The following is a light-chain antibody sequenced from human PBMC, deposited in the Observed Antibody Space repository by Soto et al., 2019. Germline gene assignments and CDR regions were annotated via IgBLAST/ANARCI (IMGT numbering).Light chain of an antibody. Sequence: DIQMTQSPSTLSASVGDRVAITCRASQSISSWLAWYQQKAGKAPKLLIYQASILESGVPSRCSGSGSGTDFTLTISSLHPDDFATDYGPQYNSSVYTFGQGTKLQIK. CDR2: QAS. J-gene: IGKJ2*01. CDR3: PQYNSSVYT. CDR1: QSISSW. V-gene: IGKV1-5*03.